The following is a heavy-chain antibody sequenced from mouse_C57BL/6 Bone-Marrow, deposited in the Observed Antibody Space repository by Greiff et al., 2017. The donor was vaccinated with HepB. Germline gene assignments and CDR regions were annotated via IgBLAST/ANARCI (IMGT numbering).Heavy chain of an antibody. Sequence: QVQLKESGPGLVQPSQSLSITCTVSGFSLTSYGVHWVRQSPGKGLEWLGVIWRGGSTDYNAAFMSRLSITKDNSKSQVFFKMNSLQADDTAIYYGAKGLYGSSYGGYFDVWGTGTTVTVSS. D-gene: IGHD1-1*01. CDR3: AKGLYGSSYGGYFDV. CDR1: GFSLTSYG. J-gene: IGHJ1*03. CDR2: IWRGGST. V-gene: IGHV2-5*01.